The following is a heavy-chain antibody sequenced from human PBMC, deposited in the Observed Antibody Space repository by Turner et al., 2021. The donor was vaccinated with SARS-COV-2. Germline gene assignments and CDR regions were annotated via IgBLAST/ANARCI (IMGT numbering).Heavy chain of an antibody. Sequence: EVQLLESGGGLVQPGGSLRLSFSGSGFIFSRYARGWVRQATGKGLEGVSGINGSGGSKYYADSVKGRFTISRDNSKNTLYLQMNRLRAEDTAVYYWAKDSGTSTRWFGELLYQEFDYWGQGTMVTVSS. CDR3: AKDSGTSTRWFGELLYQEFDY. J-gene: IGHJ4*02. D-gene: IGHD3-10*01. V-gene: IGHV3-23*01. CDR1: GFIFSRYA. CDR2: INGSGGSK.